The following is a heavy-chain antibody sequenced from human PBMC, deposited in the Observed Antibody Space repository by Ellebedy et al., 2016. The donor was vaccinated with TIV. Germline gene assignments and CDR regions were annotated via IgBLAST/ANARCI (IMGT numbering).Heavy chain of an antibody. V-gene: IGHV3-23*01. CDR1: GLSFNTYA. CDR2: IGGSGGGT. D-gene: IGHD6-13*01. Sequence: PGGFLRLSCAASGLSFNTYAMSWVRQAPGKGLEWVSAIGGSGGGTSYADSVKGRFTISSDNSKNTLYLQMNSLRAEDTAVYYCARSYSTSRRYYYGMDVWGQGTTVTVSS. CDR3: ARSYSTSRRYYYGMDV. J-gene: IGHJ6*02.